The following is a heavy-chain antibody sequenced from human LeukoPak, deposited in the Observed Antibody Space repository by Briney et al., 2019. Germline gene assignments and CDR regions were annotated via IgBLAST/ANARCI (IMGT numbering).Heavy chain of an antibody. D-gene: IGHD2-15*01. V-gene: IGHV3-30-3*01. CDR2: ISYDGSNK. CDR3: ARDFTARYCSGGSCYGRWFDP. J-gene: IGHJ5*02. Sequence: PGRSLRLSCAASGFTFSSYAMHWVRQAPGKGLEWVAVISYDGSNKYYADSVKGRFTISRDNSKNTLYLQMNSLRAEDTAVYYCARDFTARYCSGGSCYGRWFDPWGQGTLVTVSS. CDR1: GFTFSSYA.